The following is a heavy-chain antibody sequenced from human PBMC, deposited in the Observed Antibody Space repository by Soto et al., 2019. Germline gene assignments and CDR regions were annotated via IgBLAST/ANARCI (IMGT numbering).Heavy chain of an antibody. CDR1: GYTFTSYD. J-gene: IGHJ4*02. Sequence: QVQLVQSGAEVKKPGASVKVSCKASGYTFTSYDINWVRQATGQGLEWMGWMNPNSGNTGYAQKFQGRVTMTRNTSISTAYMELSSLRSEDTTVYYCARGGSIGRMGSSGWYDYWGQGTLVTVSS. CDR2: MNPNSGNT. CDR3: ARGGSIGRMGSSGWYDY. D-gene: IGHD6-19*01. V-gene: IGHV1-8*01.